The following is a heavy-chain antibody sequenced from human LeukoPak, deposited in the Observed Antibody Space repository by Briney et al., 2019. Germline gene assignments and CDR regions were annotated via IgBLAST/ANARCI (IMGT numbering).Heavy chain of an antibody. CDR1: GGSFSGYY. CDR2: INHSGST. J-gene: IGHJ4*02. D-gene: IGHD3-22*01. V-gene: IGHV4-34*01. Sequence: SETLSLTCAVYGGSFSGYYRSWLRQPPGKGLEWIGEINHSGSTNYNPSLKSRVTISVDTSKNQFSLKLSSVTAADTAVYYCASRGYSYGWYYDSSGYYYAYDYWGQGTLVTVSS. CDR3: ASRGYSYGWYYDSSGYYYAYDY.